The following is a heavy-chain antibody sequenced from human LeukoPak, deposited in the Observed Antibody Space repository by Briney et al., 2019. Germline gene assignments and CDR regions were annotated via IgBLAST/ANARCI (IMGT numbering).Heavy chain of an antibody. Sequence: GGSLRLSCAASGFTFSGYGMHWVRQAPGKGLEWVAVIWYDGSNKYYADSVKGRFTISRDNSKNTLYLQMNSLRAEDTAVYYCAREAVATVTLVAGVDYWGQGTLVTVSS. J-gene: IGHJ4*02. CDR1: GFTFSGYG. CDR3: AREAVATVTLVAGVDY. CDR2: IWYDGSNK. V-gene: IGHV3-33*01. D-gene: IGHD4-11*01.